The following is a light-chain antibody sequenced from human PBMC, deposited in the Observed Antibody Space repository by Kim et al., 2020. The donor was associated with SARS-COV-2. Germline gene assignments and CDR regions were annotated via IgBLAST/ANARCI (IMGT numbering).Light chain of an antibody. Sequence: SASAGDRVTITCRASQDISGWLSWYQQRPGNTPKLLIYAATSLQSGVPSRFSGSGSGTYFTLTISDLQPEDFATYYCQQTKNFPYTFGLGTKLEI. CDR1: QDISGW. CDR3: QQTKNFPYT. CDR2: AAT. V-gene: IGKV1-12*01. J-gene: IGKJ2*01.